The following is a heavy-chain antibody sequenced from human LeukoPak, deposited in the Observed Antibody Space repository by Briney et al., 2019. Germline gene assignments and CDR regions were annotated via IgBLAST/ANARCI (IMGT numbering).Heavy chain of an antibody. V-gene: IGHV4-59*01. CDR1: GRSLSSYY. D-gene: IGHD3-10*01. CDR3: ARGFRWYYGSGSYSNYYYGMDV. CDR2: IYYSGST. J-gene: IGHJ6*04. Sequence: SETLSLTCTASGRSLSSYYWRWIRQPPGKGLEWIGYIYYSGSTNYNPSLKSRVTISVDTSKNQFSLKLSSVTAADTAVYYCARGFRWYYGSGSYSNYYYGMDVWGKGTTVTVSS.